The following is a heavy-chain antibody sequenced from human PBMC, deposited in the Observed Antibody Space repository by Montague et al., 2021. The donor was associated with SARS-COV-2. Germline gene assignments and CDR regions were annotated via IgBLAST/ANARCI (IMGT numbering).Heavy chain of an antibody. CDR3: VREYRSSSGRAFDM. Sequence: SLRLSCAASRFNFGVFEMNWVRQAPGKGLEWVSYITSVSTSKYYVESVEGRFTVSRDNAREILYLQMVDRRAEDTAIYYCVREYRSSSGRAFDMWGQGTLVIVSP. CDR1: RFNFGVFE. D-gene: IGHD5-12*01. V-gene: IGHV3-48*03. CDR2: ITSVSTSK. J-gene: IGHJ3*02.